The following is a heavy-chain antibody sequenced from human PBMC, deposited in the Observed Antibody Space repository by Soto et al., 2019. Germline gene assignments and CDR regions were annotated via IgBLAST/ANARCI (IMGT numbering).Heavy chain of an antibody. D-gene: IGHD5-12*01. CDR1: GGSISSSSYY. V-gene: IGHV4-39*01. J-gene: IGHJ5*02. CDR2: IYYSGST. CDR3: ARHDGGSGYDHTVPDWFDP. Sequence: SETLSLTCTVSGGSISSSSYYWGWIRQPPGKGLEWIGSIYYSGSTYYNPSLKSRVTISVDTSKNQFSLKLSSVTAADTAVYYCARHDGGSGYDHTVPDWFDPWGQGTLVTVSS.